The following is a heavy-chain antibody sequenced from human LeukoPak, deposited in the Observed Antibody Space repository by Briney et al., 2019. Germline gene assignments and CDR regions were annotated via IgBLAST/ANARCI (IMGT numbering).Heavy chain of an antibody. CDR1: GFTFSSYA. CDR3: ARGGGGDY. D-gene: IGHD2-15*01. CDR2: ISGSGGST. J-gene: IGHJ4*02. V-gene: IGHV3-23*01. Sequence: GGSLRLSCAASGFTFSSYAMSWVRQAPGKGLEWVSAISGSGGSTYYADSVKGRFTISRDNAKNSLFLQMNSLRAEDTAVYYCARGGGGDYWGQGTLVTVSS.